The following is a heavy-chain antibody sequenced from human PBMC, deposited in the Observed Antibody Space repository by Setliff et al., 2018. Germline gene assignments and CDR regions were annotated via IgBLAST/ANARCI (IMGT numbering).Heavy chain of an antibody. CDR3: ARTGTYRYFDY. J-gene: IGHJ4*02. CDR2: IYYRGDA. CDR1: GASLSSGTYY. D-gene: IGHD1-1*01. V-gene: IGHV4-39*01. Sequence: PSETLSLTCTVSGASLSSGTYYWGWIRQPPGKGLEWIGRIYYRGDAYYNASLKGRLTISVDTAQNQFSLRLTSVTAADTAVYYCARTGTYRYFDYWGQEALVTVSS.